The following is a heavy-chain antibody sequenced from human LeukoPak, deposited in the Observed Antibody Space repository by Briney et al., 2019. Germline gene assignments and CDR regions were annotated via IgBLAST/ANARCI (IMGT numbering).Heavy chain of an antibody. V-gene: IGHV3-74*01. D-gene: IGHD4-17*01. J-gene: IGHJ4*02. CDR3: TKGRPTVGDY. Sequence: GGSLRLSCAASGFTFSNFWMHWVRQAPGKGLVWVSRISTDGSSTSYADSMKGRFTISRDNAKNTLYLQMNSLRDEDTAVYYCTKGRPTVGDYWGQGTLVTVSS. CDR1: GFTFSNFW. CDR2: ISTDGSST.